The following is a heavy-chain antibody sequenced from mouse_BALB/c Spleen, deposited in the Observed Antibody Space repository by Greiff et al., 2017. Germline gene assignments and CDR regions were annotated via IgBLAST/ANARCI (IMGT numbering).Heavy chain of an antibody. CDR2: ISYSGST. CDR1: GYSITSDYA. Sequence: EVQLQQSGPGLVKPSQSLSLTCTVTGYSITSDYAWNWIRQFPGNKLEWMGYISYSGSTSYNPSLKSRISITRDTSKNQFFLQLNSVTTEDTATYYCARNYDYDWFDYWGQGTLVTVSA. CDR3: ARNYDYDWFDY. J-gene: IGHJ3*01. V-gene: IGHV3-2*02. D-gene: IGHD2-4*01.